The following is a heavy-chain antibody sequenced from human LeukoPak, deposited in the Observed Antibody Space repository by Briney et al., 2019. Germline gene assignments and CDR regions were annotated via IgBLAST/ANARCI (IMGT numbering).Heavy chain of an antibody. CDR3: AGGGTYYYDSSGYQNWFDP. Sequence: ASVKVSCKASGYTFPSYGISWVRQAPGQGLEWMGWISAYNGNTNYAQKLQGRVTMTTDTSTSTAYMELRSLRSDDTAVYYCAGGGTYYYDSSGYQNWFDPWGQGTLVTVSS. CDR2: ISAYNGNT. J-gene: IGHJ5*02. CDR1: GYTFPSYG. D-gene: IGHD3-22*01. V-gene: IGHV1-18*01.